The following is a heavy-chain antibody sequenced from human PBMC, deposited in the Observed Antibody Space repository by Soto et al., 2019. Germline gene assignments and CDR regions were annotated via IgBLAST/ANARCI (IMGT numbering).Heavy chain of an antibody. CDR2: INSGSSTI. CDR3: VRDRGYTGYELQY. CDR1: GFPFSSYA. J-gene: IGHJ4*02. V-gene: IGHV3-48*02. D-gene: IGHD5-12*01. Sequence: EVQLVESGGGLVQPGGSLRLSCAASGFPFSSYAMNWVRQAPGKGLEWVSYINSGSSTIYYADSAKGRFTISRDNAKNSLYLQMNSLRDEDTAVYFCVRDRGYTGYELQYWGQGALVAVSS.